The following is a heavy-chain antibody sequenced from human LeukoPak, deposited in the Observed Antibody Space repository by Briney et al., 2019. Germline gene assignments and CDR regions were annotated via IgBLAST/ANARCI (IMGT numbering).Heavy chain of an antibody. CDR2: ISSSSSYI. Sequence: GGSLRLSCAASGFTFSSYSMNWVRQAPGKGLEWVSSISSSSSYIYYADSVKGRFTISRDNAKNSLYLQMNSLRAERWHVCYCARDTFRGVISSYYFDYWGQGTLVTVSS. CDR3: ARDTFRGVISSYYFDY. V-gene: IGHV3-21*04. D-gene: IGHD3-10*01. CDR1: GFTFSSYS. J-gene: IGHJ4*02.